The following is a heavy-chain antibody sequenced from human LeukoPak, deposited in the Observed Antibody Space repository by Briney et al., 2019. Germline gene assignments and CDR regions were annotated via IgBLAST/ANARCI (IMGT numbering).Heavy chain of an antibody. D-gene: IGHD6-13*01. CDR3: ARAPARIAAAVSWFDP. Sequence: ASVKVSCKASGYTFTSYGISWVRQAPGQGLEWMGWISAYNGNTNYAQKLQGRVTMTTDTSTSTAYMELRSLRSDDTAVYYCARAPARIAAAVSWFDPWGQGTLVTVSS. CDR1: GYTFTSYG. J-gene: IGHJ5*02. V-gene: IGHV1-18*01. CDR2: ISAYNGNT.